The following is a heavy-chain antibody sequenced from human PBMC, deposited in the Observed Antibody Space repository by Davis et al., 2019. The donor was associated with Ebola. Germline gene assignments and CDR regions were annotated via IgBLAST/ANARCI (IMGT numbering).Heavy chain of an antibody. CDR1: GYTFTSYG. Sequence: ASVKVSCKASGYTFTSYGISWVRQAPGQGLEWMGWISAYNGNTNYAQKLQGKVTMTTDTSTSTAYMELRSLRSDDTAVYYCAKDPSFTYGGNYFDYWGQGTLVTVSS. V-gene: IGHV1-18*04. CDR3: AKDPSFTYGGNYFDY. CDR2: ISAYNGNT. D-gene: IGHD4-23*01. J-gene: IGHJ4*02.